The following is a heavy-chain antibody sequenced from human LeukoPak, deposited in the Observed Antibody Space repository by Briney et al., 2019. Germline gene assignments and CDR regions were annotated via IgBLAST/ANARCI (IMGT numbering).Heavy chain of an antibody. D-gene: IGHD2-2*02. CDR1: GGSISSGGYY. Sequence: SQTLSLTCAVSGGSISSGGYYWSWIRQHPGKGLEWIGYIYYSGSTYYNPSLKSRVTISVDTSKNQFSLKLSSVTAADTAVYYCARSYCSSTSCYTLGYWFDPWGQGTLVTVSS. J-gene: IGHJ5*02. CDR3: ARSYCSSTSCYTLGYWFDP. V-gene: IGHV4-31*11. CDR2: IYYSGST.